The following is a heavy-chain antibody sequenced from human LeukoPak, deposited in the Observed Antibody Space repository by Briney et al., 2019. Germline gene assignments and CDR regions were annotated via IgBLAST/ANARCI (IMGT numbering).Heavy chain of an antibody. Sequence: PGGSLRLSCAASGFTFSPYWMHWVRQAPGKGLVWVSRMNGDGRTTDYADSAKGRFTISRDNAKNTLYLQMNSLRAEDTAVYYCARSNWFDPWGQGTLVTVSS. V-gene: IGHV3-74*01. CDR2: MNGDGRTT. J-gene: IGHJ5*02. CDR1: GFTFSPYW. CDR3: ARSNWFDP.